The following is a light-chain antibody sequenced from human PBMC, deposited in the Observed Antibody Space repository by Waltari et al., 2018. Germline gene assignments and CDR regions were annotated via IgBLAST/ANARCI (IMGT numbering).Light chain of an antibody. CDR3: TSYTSSSTYV. V-gene: IGLV2-14*03. J-gene: IGLJ1*01. CDR1: SSDVGGSNY. CDR2: DVN. Sequence: QSPLTQPASVSGSPGQSITISCTGTSSDVGGSNYVSWYQHHPGKSPKLIIYDVNKRPAGVSDRFSGSKSGNTASLTISGLQTEDEADYYCTSYTSSSTYVFGIGTKVTVL.